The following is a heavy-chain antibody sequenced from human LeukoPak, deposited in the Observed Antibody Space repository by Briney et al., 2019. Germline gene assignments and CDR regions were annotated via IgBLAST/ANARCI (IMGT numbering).Heavy chain of an antibody. J-gene: IGHJ6*03. V-gene: IGHV3-48*04. D-gene: IGHD3-10*01. CDR3: ARVGPYYYGSGSWSLDYYYYMDV. CDR2: ISSSGSTI. Sequence: PGGSLRLSCAASGFTFSSYGMSWVRQAPGKGLEWVSYISSSGSTIYYADSVKGRFTISRDNAKNSLYLQMNSLRAEDTAVYYCARVGPYYYGSGSWSLDYYYYMDVWGKGTTVTISS. CDR1: GFTFSSYG.